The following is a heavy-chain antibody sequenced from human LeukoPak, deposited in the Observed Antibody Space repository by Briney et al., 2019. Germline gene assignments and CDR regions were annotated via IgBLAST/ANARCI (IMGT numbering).Heavy chain of an antibody. CDR2: VYYSGST. V-gene: IGHV4-39*01. J-gene: IGHJ4*02. CDR3: AMGPYYYDSSGYYY. Sequence: PSETLSLTCTVSGGSISSSSYYWGWVRQPPGKGLEWVGIVYYSGSTYHNPSLKGRVTISVDTSKNQFSLKLTSVTAADTAVYYCAMGPYYYDSSGYYYWGQGTLVTVSS. D-gene: IGHD3-22*01. CDR1: GGSISSSSYY.